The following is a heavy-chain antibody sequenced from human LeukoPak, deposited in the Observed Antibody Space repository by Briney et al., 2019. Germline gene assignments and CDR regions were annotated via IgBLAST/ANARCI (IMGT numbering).Heavy chain of an antibody. CDR3: AREVRGYSYGYFDY. Sequence: SQTLSLTCTVSGGSISSGDYYWRWLRQPPGKGLEWLGYIYYSGSTYYNPSLKSRVTISVDTSKKQFSLKLSSVTAADTAVYYCAREVRGYSYGYFDYWGQGTLVTVSS. CDR2: IYYSGST. V-gene: IGHV4-30-4*01. D-gene: IGHD5-18*01. J-gene: IGHJ4*02. CDR1: GGSISSGDYY.